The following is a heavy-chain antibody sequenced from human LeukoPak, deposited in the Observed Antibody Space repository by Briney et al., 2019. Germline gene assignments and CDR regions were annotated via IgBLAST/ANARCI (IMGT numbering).Heavy chain of an antibody. J-gene: IGHJ6*03. V-gene: IGHV1-8*03. D-gene: IGHD3-10*01. CDR1: GYTFTSYD. CDR2: MNPNSGNT. CDR3: ARGTVLLWFGELRNYYYMDV. Sequence: ASVKVSCKASGYTFTSYDINWVRQATGQGLEWMGWMNPNSGNTGYAQKFQGRVTITRNTSISTAYMELSSLRSEDTAVYYCARGTVLLWFGELRNYYYMDVWGKGTTVTVSS.